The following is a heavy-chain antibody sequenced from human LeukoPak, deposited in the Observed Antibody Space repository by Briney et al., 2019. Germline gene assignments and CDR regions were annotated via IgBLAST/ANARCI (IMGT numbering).Heavy chain of an antibody. CDR1: GYTFTGYY. D-gene: IGHD2-2*02. V-gene: IGHV1-8*02. Sequence: ASVKVSCKASGYTFTGYYMHWVRQATGQGLEWMGWMNPNSGNTGYAQKFQGRVTMTRNTSISTAYMELSSLRSEDTAVYYCARGPKLGRYCSSTSCYNGVDYWGQGTLVTVSS. CDR2: MNPNSGNT. CDR3: ARGPKLGRYCSSTSCYNGVDY. J-gene: IGHJ4*02.